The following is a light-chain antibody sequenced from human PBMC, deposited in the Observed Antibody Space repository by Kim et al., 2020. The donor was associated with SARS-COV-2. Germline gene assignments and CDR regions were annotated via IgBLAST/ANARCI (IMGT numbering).Light chain of an antibody. CDR2: WAS. J-gene: IGKJ2*01. V-gene: IGKV4-1*01. CDR1: LSVLNKSNNKNY. CDR3: QQYFSSPYT. Sequence: RATIHCKSSLSVLNKSNNKNYVAWYQQKPGQPPMLVIYWASTRESVVPDRLSGSGSGTDFSLTINNLQVEDVAVYYCQQYFSSPYTFGQGTKLEI.